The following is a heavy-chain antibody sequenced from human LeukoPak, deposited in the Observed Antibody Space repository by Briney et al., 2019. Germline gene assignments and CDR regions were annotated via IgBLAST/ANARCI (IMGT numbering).Heavy chain of an antibody. CDR3: ARGAPIDH. Sequence: GGSLRLSWAASGFTFSSSWMYWLRQSPGKGLVWVSRMNSDVTTISYADSVRGRFTISRDNAQNTLHLQMDSLRVEDTAVYYCARGAPIDHWGQGVLVTVSS. CDR2: MNSDVTTI. V-gene: IGHV3-74*01. J-gene: IGHJ5*02. CDR1: GFTFSSSW.